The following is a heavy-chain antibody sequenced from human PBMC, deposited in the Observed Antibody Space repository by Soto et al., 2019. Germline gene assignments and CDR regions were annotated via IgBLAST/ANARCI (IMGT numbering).Heavy chain of an antibody. Sequence: EVQLVESGGGLVQPGGSLRLSCAASGFTVSNNYMRWVRQAPGKGLEWVSLIYSGGATYYADSVKGRFTISRDNSKNTLYLQMNSLRAEDTAGYYYARDGTYNWVGGQGILVTVSS. CDR1: GFTVSNNY. J-gene: IGHJ4*02. CDR3: ARDGTYNWV. D-gene: IGHD1-1*01. V-gene: IGHV3-66*01. CDR2: IYSGGAT.